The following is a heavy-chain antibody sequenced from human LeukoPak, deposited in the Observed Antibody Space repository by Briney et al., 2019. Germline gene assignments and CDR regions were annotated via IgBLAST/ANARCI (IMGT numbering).Heavy chain of an antibody. CDR3: ARAFGGHDEWYYFDY. V-gene: IGHV1-8*03. CDR1: GYTFTSYD. J-gene: IGHJ4*02. CDR2: MNPNSGNT. Sequence: ASVKVSCKASGYTFTSYDINWVRQAPGQGLEWMGWMNPNSGNTDYAQKFQGRFTITINTSISTAYMELSSLRSEDTAVYYCARAFGGHDEWYYFDYWGQGTLVTVSS. D-gene: IGHD5-12*01.